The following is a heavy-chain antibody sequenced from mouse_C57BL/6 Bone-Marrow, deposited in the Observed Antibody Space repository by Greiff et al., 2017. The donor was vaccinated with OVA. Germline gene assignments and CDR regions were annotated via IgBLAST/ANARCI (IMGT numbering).Heavy chain of an antibody. J-gene: IGHJ3*01. CDR2: IDPENGDT. Sequence: VHLQQSGAELVRPGASVTLSCTASGFNLKDDYMHWVKQRPEQGLEWIGWIDPENGDTEYASEFPGKATITADTSSNTAYLQLSSLTSEDTAVDYCTTSLWSNPIAYWGKGTLVTVSA. CDR3: TTSLWSNPIAY. V-gene: IGHV14-4*01. D-gene: IGHD1-1*02. CDR1: GFNLKDDY.